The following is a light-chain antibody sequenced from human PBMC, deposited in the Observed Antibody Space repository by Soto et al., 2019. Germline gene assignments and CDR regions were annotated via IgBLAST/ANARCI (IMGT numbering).Light chain of an antibody. J-gene: IGLJ1*01. V-gene: IGLV2-11*01. Sequence: ALTQPRSVSGSPGQSVTISCTGTSSDVGGSNFVSWYQQHPGKAPRLLIYDVSERPSGVPDRFSGSKSGNTASLTISGLRAEDEADYYCCSYAGSYTFVFGTGTKVTVL. CDR1: SSDVGGSNF. CDR2: DVS. CDR3: CSYAGSYTFV.